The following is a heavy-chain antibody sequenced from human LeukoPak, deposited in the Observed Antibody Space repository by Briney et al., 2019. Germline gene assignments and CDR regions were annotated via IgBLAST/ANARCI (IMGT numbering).Heavy chain of an antibody. CDR1: GFTVSINY. J-gene: IGHJ4*02. Sequence: PGGSLRLSCAASGFTVSINYMSWVRQAPGKGLEWVSVIYSGGNTYYADSVKGQFTISRDNSKNTLYLQMNGLRAEDTAVYYCAKGDCGGDCLLVDYWGQGIQVTVSS. V-gene: IGHV3-53*01. CDR3: AKGDCGGDCLLVDY. D-gene: IGHD2-21*02. CDR2: IYSGGNT.